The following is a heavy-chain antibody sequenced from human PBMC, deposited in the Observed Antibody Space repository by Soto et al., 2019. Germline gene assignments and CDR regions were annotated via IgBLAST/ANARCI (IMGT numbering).Heavy chain of an antibody. V-gene: IGHV4-34*01. CDR2: INHSGST. Sequence: SETLSLTCAVYGGSFSGYYWSWIRQPPGKGLEWIGEINHSGSTNYNPSLKSRVTISVDTSKNQFSLKLSSVTAADTAVYYCARSLPRGYCSGGSCSRYSSYFDYWGQGTLVTVSS. J-gene: IGHJ4*02. CDR1: GGSFSGYY. D-gene: IGHD2-15*01. CDR3: ARSLPRGYCSGGSCSRYSSYFDY.